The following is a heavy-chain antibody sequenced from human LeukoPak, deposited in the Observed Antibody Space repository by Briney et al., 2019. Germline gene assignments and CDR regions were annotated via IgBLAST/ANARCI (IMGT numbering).Heavy chain of an antibody. CDR3: AKESSGYYSALDY. CDR2: IWYDGSNK. CDR1: GFTFSSYG. D-gene: IGHD3-22*01. J-gene: IGHJ4*02. V-gene: IGHV3-33*06. Sequence: GGSLRLSCAASGFTFSSYGMHWVRQAPGKGLEWVAVIWYDGSNKYYADSVKGRFTISRDNSKNTLYLQMNSLRAEDTAVYYCAKESSGYYSALDYSGQGTLVTVTS.